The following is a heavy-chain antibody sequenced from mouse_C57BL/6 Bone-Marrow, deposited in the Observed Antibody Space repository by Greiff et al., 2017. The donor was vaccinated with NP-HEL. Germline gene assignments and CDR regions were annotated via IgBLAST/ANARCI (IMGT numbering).Heavy chain of an antibody. V-gene: IGHV1-69*01. CDR2: IDPSDSYT. J-gene: IGHJ3*01. Sequence: QVQLQQPGAELVMPGASVKLSCKASGYTFTSYWMHWVKQRPGQGLEWIGEIDPSDSYTNYNQKFKGKSTLTVDKSSSTAYMQLSSLTSEDSAVYYCARLRRFAYWGQGTLVTVSA. CDR1: GYTFTSYW. CDR3: ARLRRFAY. D-gene: IGHD2-12*01.